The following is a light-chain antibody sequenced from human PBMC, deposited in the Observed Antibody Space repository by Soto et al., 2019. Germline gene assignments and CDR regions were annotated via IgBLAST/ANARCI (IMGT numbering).Light chain of an antibody. CDR2: GAS. J-gene: IGKJ1*01. CDR3: QQSSGSPLT. V-gene: IGKV3-20*01. Sequence: EIVLTQSPGTLYLSPGERATLSCKASQSLSSSQLAWYQQKPGQAPRLLIYGASSRATGIPDRISGSGSGTDFTLTISRLDAEDFAVYYCQQSSGSPLTFGQGTKVEIK. CDR1: QSLSSSQ.